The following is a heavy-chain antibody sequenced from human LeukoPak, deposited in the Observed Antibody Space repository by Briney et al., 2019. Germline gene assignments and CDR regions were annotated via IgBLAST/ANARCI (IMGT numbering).Heavy chain of an antibody. CDR1: GGSFSGYY. D-gene: IGHD6-13*01. CDR2: INHSGST. Sequence: SETLPLTCAVYGGSFSGYYWSWIRQPPGKGLEWIGEINHSGSTNYNPSLKSRVTISVDTSKNQFSLRLSSVTAADTAVYFCAKSIASAGTNSCYYMDVWGTGTTVTVSS. V-gene: IGHV4-34*01. J-gene: IGHJ6*03. CDR3: AKSIASAGTNSCYYMDV.